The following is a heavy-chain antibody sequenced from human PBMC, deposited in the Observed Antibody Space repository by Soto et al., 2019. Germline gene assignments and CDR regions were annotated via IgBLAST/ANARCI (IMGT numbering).Heavy chain of an antibody. J-gene: IGHJ6*02. CDR3: ARGKLRAYYYYGMDV. CDR1: GGSISSYY. D-gene: IGHD3-10*01. CDR2: INHSGST. Sequence: SETLSLTCTVSGGSISSYYWSWIRQPPGKGLEWIGEINHSGSTNYNPSLKSRVTISVDTSKNQFSLKLSSVTAADTAVYYCARGKLRAYYYYGMDVWGQGTTVTVSS. V-gene: IGHV4-34*01.